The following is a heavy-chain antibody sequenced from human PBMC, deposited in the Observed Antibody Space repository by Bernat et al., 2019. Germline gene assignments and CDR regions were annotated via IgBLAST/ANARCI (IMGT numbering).Heavy chain of an antibody. Sequence: EVQLLESGGGLVQPGGSLRLSCAASGFTFSSYAMSWVRQAPGKGLEWVSAISGSGGSTYYADSVKGRFTISRDNSKNTRYLQMNSLRAEDTAVYYWAKDPYYDFGSGFWGQGTLVTVSS. J-gene: IGHJ4*02. CDR3: AKDPYYDFGSGF. CDR1: GFTFSSYA. D-gene: IGHD3-3*01. CDR2: ISGSGGST. V-gene: IGHV3-23*01.